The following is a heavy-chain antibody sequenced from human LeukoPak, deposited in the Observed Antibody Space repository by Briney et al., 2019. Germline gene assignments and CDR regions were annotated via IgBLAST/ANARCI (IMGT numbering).Heavy chain of an antibody. J-gene: IGHJ4*02. CDR1: GDTLDELA. D-gene: IGHD2-15*01. CDR2: YGPAAGNT. CDR3: TTDKFCNGGSCYKSGPFES. Sequence: GASVKVSCKIVGDTLDELAMHWVRQSPEKGLEWMGGYGPAAGNTVYAENFEGRVTMTEDLSTETAYMELRSLTSADTAIYYCTTDKFCNGGSCYKSGPFESWGQGTLVTVSS. V-gene: IGHV1-24*01.